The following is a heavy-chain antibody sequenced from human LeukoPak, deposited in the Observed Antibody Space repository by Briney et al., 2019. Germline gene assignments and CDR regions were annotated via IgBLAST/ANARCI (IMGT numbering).Heavy chain of an antibody. Sequence: IPSETLSLTCTVSGGSISSSNYYWGWIRQPPGKGLEWIGSIYYRGGTYYNPSLKSQITISVDTSKSQFSLKLSSVTAADTAVYYCASVAVTGTPNYWGQGTLVTVSS. CDR2: IYYRGGT. D-gene: IGHD6-19*01. CDR3: ASVAVTGTPNY. CDR1: GGSISSSNYY. J-gene: IGHJ4*02. V-gene: IGHV4-39*01.